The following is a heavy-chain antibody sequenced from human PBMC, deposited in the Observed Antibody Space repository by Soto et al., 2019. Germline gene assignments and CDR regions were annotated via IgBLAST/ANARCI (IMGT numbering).Heavy chain of an antibody. Sequence: HEHLVQSGAEVKRPGDSLKVSCKASGYSFTGYYIHWVRQAPGQGLEWMGWINPDSGATNYAQNFQGRVTLTSDTSISTASMDLTSLTSDDTAVYYCARGDYGTGGYPFPYFDYWGQGTLVIGSS. J-gene: IGHJ4*02. CDR3: ARGDYGTGGYPFPYFDY. V-gene: IGHV1-2*02. CDR1: GYSFTGYY. CDR2: INPDSGAT. D-gene: IGHD2-8*02.